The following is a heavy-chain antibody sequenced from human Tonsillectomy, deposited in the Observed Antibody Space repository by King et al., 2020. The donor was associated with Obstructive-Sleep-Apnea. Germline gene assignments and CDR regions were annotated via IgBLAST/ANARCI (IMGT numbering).Heavy chain of an antibody. CDR1: GFTFSNYW. CDR3: ARDRPRDDYGDLHEVY. CDR2: IKQDGGGK. J-gene: IGHJ4*02. Sequence: VQLVESGGGLVQPGGSLRLSCTVSGFTFSNYWMTWVRQAPGKGLEWGANIKQDGGGKYYVDSVRGRFTSSRDNAKNSLYLQMNSLRAEDTAVYYCARDRPRDDYGDLHEVYWGQGTLVTVSS. D-gene: IGHD4-17*01. V-gene: IGHV3-7*01.